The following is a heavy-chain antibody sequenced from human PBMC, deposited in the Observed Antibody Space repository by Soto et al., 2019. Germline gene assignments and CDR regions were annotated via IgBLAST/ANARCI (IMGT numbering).Heavy chain of an antibody. Sequence: GGSLRLSCAASGFTFSSYWMHWVRQAPGKGLVWDSRINSDGSSTSYADSVKGRFTISRENAKNTLYLQMNSLRAEDTAVYYCASFYYYDSCGYSLTGRGLYYYYGMDVWGQGTTVTVSS. D-gene: IGHD3-22*01. J-gene: IGHJ6*02. CDR3: ASFYYYDSCGYSLTGRGLYYYYGMDV. V-gene: IGHV3-74*01. CDR1: GFTFSSYW. CDR2: INSDGSST.